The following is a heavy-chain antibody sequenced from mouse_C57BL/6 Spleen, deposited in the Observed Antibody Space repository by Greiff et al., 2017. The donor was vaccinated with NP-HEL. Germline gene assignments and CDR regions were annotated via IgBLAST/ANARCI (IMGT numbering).Heavy chain of an antibody. Sequence: QVQLQQPGAELVKPGASVKLSCKASGYTFTSYWMQWVKQRPGQGLEWIGEIDPSDSYTNYNQKFKGKATLTVDTSSSTAYMQLSSLTSEDSAVYYCARSGGYYGSSYWYFDVWGTGTTVTVSS. V-gene: IGHV1-50*01. CDR3: ARSGGYYGSSYWYFDV. D-gene: IGHD1-1*01. CDR2: IDPSDSYT. CDR1: GYTFTSYW. J-gene: IGHJ1*03.